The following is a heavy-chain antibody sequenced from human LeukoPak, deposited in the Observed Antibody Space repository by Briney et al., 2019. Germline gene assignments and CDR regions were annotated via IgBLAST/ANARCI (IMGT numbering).Heavy chain of an antibody. V-gene: IGHV1-46*01. CDR3: ARALPHRRLMDTTTEQHWFDP. J-gene: IGHJ5*02. D-gene: IGHD5-18*01. Sequence: GASVKVSCKASGYTFTSYGISWVRQAPGQGLEWMGLINPSGGSTRYAQKFQGRVTMTRDMSTSTVYMELSSLRSEDTAVYYCARALPHRRLMDTTTEQHWFDPWGQGTLVTVSS. CDR2: INPSGGST. CDR1: GYTFTSYG.